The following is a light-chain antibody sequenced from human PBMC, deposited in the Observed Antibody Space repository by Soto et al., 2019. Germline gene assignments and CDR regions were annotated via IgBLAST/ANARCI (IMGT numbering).Light chain of an antibody. Sequence: EIVLTQSPGTLSLSPGEGGTLSCRASQSISSSYLAWYQQKPGQSPRLLIYAASSRATGIPDRFSGSGSGTDFTLTISRLEPEDFAVYYCQQYNNWPVFGGGTKVEIK. CDR3: QQYNNWPV. V-gene: IGKV3-20*01. CDR1: QSISSSY. J-gene: IGKJ4*01. CDR2: AAS.